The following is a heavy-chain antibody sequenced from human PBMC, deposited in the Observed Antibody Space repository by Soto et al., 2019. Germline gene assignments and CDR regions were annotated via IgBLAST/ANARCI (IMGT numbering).Heavy chain of an antibody. J-gene: IGHJ4*02. CDR3: AKLRRRDGYTIDY. CDR2: ISGSGGST. D-gene: IGHD5-12*01. V-gene: IGHV3-23*01. CDR1: GFTFSSYA. Sequence: GGSLRLSCAASGFTFSSYAMSWVRQASGKGLEWVSAISGSGGSTYYADSVKGRFTISRDNSKNTLYLQMNSLRAEDTAVYYCAKLRRRDGYTIDYWGQGTLVTVSS.